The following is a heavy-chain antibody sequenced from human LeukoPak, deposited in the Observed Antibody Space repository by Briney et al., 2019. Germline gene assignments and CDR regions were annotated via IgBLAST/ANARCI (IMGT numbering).Heavy chain of an antibody. J-gene: IGHJ4*02. CDR3: ASLDY. V-gene: IGHV3-74*01. CDR2: INGDGSST. Sequence: PGGSLRLSCAASGFTFSIYWVRWVRQAPGKGLVWVSSINGDGSSTSYADSVKGRFTISRDNAKNTLYLQMNTLRAEDTAVYYCASLDYWGQGTPVTVSS. CDR1: GFTFSIYW.